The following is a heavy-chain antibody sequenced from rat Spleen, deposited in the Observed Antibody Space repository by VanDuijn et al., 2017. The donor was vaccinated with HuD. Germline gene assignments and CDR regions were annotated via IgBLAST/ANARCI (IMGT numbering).Heavy chain of an antibody. Sequence: EVQLVESDGGLVQPGRSLKLSCAASGFTFSDYYMAWVRQAPTKGLEWVATISYDGGRNFYRDSVKGRLTISRDNTKNTLYLQMDSLRSEDTATYYCARRHYGYTDYFDYWGQGVMVTVSS. CDR1: GFTFSDYY. CDR2: ISYDGGRN. CDR3: ARRHYGYTDYFDY. D-gene: IGHD1-9*01. V-gene: IGHV5-29*01. J-gene: IGHJ2*01.